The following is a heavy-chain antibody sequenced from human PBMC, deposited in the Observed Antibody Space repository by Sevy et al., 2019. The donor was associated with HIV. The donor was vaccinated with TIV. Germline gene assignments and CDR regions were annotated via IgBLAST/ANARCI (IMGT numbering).Heavy chain of an antibody. CDR2: IYSDGRT. CDR1: GLSVSDNY. D-gene: IGHD3-22*01. V-gene: IGHV3-66*01. J-gene: IGHJ6*02. CDR3: ARDRYYDASGYYYYYYGMDV. Sequence: GGSLRLSCAASGLSVSDNYMNWVRQAPGKGLELVSVIYSDGRTYYADSVKGRFTISRDNSKNTLYLHMNNLGPEDTAVYYCARDRYYDASGYYYYYYGMDVWGQRTTVTVSS.